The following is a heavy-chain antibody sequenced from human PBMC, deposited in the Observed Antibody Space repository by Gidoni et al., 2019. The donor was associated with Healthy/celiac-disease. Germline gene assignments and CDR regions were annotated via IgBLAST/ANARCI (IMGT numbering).Heavy chain of an antibody. J-gene: IGHJ6*02. V-gene: IGHV1-46*01. CDR2: INPSGGST. CDR1: GYTFTSSY. Sequence: QVQLVQSGAEVKKPGASVKVSCKASGYTFTSSYMHWVRQAPGQGLEWMGIINPSGGSTSYAQKFQGRVTMTRDTSTSTVYMELSSLRSEDTAVYYCAREGVVVRKGGEFTPKGGSDGMDVWGQGTTVTVSS. CDR3: AREGVVVRKGGEFTPKGGSDGMDV. D-gene: IGHD2-2*01.